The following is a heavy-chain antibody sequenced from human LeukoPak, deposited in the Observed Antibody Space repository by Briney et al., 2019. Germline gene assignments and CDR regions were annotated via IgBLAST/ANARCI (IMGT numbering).Heavy chain of an antibody. V-gene: IGHV3-30*18. CDR1: GFAFSSYG. CDR3: AKDLPAAYFDY. Sequence: GGSLRLSCAASGFAFSSYGMYWVRQAPGKGLEWVAVISYDGNNKDYAESVKGRFTISRDNSKNTLYLQMNSLRAEDTAVYHCAKDLPAAYFDYWGQGTLVTVSS. CDR2: ISYDGNNK. D-gene: IGHD2-2*01. J-gene: IGHJ4*02.